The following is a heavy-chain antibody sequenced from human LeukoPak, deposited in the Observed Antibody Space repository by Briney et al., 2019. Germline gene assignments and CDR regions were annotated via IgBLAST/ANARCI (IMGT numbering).Heavy chain of an antibody. Sequence: SETLSLTCTVSGGSISSYYWSWIRPPPGKGLEWIGYIYYSGSTNYNPSLKSRVTISVDTSKNQFSLKLSSVTAADTAVYYCARVSSVGAFDYWGQGTLVTVSS. J-gene: IGHJ4*02. D-gene: IGHD1-26*01. CDR3: ARVSSVGAFDY. CDR2: IYYSGST. CDR1: GGSISSYY. V-gene: IGHV4-59*08.